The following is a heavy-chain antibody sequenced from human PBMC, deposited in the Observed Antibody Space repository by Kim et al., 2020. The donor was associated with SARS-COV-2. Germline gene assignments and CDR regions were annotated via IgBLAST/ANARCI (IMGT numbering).Heavy chain of an antibody. J-gene: IGHJ5*02. D-gene: IGHD5-18*01. V-gene: IGHV4-61*01. CDR1: GGSVSSGSYY. CDR3: ARTRGYSNGYLGP. Sequence: SETLSLTCTVSGGSVSSGSYYWSWIRQPPGKGLEWIGNIYYSGSTNYNPSLKSRVTISVDTSKNQFSLKLNSVTAADTAVYYCARTRGYSNGYLGPWGQGTLVTVSS. CDR2: IYYSGST.